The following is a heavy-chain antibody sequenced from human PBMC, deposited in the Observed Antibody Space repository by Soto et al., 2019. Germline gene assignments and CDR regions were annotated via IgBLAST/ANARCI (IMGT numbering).Heavy chain of an antibody. J-gene: IGHJ3*02. D-gene: IGHD3-22*01. CDR1: GGSISSGGYY. V-gene: IGHV4-31*03. Sequence: SETLSLTCTVSGGSISSGGYYWSWIRQHPGKGLEWIGYIYYSGSTYYNPSLKSRVTISVDTSKNQFSLRLSSVTAADTAVYYCARDGLYYYDSSGYQEAFDIWGQGTMVTVSS. CDR2: IYYSGST. CDR3: ARDGLYYYDSSGYQEAFDI.